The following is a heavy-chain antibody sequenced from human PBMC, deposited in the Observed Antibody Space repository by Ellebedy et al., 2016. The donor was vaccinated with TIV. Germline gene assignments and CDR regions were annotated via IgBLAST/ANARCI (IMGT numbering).Heavy chain of an antibody. Sequence: GESLKISXAASGFTFSSYAMSWVRQAPGKGLEWVSAISGSGGSTYYADSVKGRFTISRDNSKNTLYLQMNSLRAEDTAVYYCAKDRRVVYGPLRSFDPWGQGTLVTVSS. CDR2: ISGSGGST. J-gene: IGHJ5*02. CDR3: AKDRRVVYGPLRSFDP. D-gene: IGHD3-3*01. CDR1: GFTFSSYA. V-gene: IGHV3-23*01.